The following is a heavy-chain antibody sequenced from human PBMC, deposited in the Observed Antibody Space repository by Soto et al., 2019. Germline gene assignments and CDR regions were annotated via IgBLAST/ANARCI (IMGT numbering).Heavy chain of an antibody. CDR3: ARGPFGLHLQQGSFVY. D-gene: IGHD3-16*01. V-gene: IGHV3-7*01. CDR1: GFTFSSYW. J-gene: IGHJ4*02. Sequence: GGSLRLSCAASGFTFSSYWMSWVRQAPGKGLEWVANIKQDGSEKYYVDSVKGRFTISRDNAKNSLYLQMNSLRAEDTAVYYCARGPFGLHLQQGSFVYWGQGTLVTV. CDR2: IKQDGSEK.